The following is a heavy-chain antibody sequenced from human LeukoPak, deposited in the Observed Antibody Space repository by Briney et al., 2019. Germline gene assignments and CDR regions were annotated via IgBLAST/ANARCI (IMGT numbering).Heavy chain of an antibody. CDR3: AKGLNGNWFDP. CDR1: GFTFTTYG. V-gene: IGHV3-30*18. Sequence: GGSLRLSCAASGFTFTTYGMHWVRQAPGKGLEWVATISSDGSAKYYADSAQGRFTISRDNSKNTLDLQMNSLRLDDTAVYYCAKGLNGNWFDPWGQGALVIVSS. J-gene: IGHJ5*02. CDR2: ISSDGSAK.